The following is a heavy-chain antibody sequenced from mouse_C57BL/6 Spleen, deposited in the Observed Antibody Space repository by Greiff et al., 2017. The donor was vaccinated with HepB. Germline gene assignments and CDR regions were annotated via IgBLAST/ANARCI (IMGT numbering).Heavy chain of an antibody. V-gene: IGHV10-1*01. J-gene: IGHJ4*01. Sequence: EVKLMESGGGLVQPKGSLKLSCAASGFSFNTYAMNWVRQAPGKGLEWVARIRSKSNNYATYYADSVKDRFTISRDDSESMLYLQMNNLKTEDTAMYYCVRHGDVGYYAMDYWVQGTSVTVSS. CDR1: GFSFNTYA. CDR3: VRHGDVGYYAMDY. CDR2: IRSKSNNYAT.